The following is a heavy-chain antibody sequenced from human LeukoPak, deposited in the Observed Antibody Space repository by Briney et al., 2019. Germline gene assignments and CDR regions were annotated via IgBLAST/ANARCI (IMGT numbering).Heavy chain of an antibody. CDR3: ARTHSSIAVAGDYFDY. Sequence: SGPTLVNPTQTLTLTCTFSGFSLSTSGMCVSWIRQPPGKALEWLARIDWDDDKYYSTSLKTRLTISKDTSKNQVVLTMTNVDPVDTATYYCARTHSSIAVAGDYFDYWGQGTLVTVSS. CDR2: IDWDDDK. CDR1: GFSLSTSGMC. J-gene: IGHJ4*02. V-gene: IGHV2-70*11. D-gene: IGHD6-19*01.